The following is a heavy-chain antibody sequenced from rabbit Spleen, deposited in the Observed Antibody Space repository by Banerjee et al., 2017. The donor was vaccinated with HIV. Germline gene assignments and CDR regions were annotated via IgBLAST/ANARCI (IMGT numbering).Heavy chain of an antibody. CDR3: ARDLAGVIGWNFGL. D-gene: IGHD4-1*01. V-gene: IGHV1S45*01. CDR2: VYAGSSGST. J-gene: IGHJ6*01. CDR1: GVSFSSNVY. Sequence: QEQLVESGGGLVQPEGSLTLTCTASGVSFSSNVYMCWVRQAPGKGLEWIACVYAGSSGSTYSATWAKGRFTISKTSSTTVTLQMTSLTAADTATYFCARDLAGVIGWNFGLWGQGTLVTVS.